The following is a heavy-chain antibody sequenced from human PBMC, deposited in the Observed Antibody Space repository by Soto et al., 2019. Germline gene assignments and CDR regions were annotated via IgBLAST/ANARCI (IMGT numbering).Heavy chain of an antibody. D-gene: IGHD4-17*01. J-gene: IGHJ4*02. CDR1: GGSVSSGSYY. CDR2: IYYSGST. CDR3: ARDGSGDYYFDY. V-gene: IGHV4-61*01. Sequence: QVQLQESGPGLVKPSETLSLTCTVSGGSVSSGSYYWSWIRQPPGKGLEWIGYIYYSGSTNYNPSLKSRVTISVDTSKNQFSRKLSSVTAADTAVYYCARDGSGDYYFDYWVQGTLVTVSS.